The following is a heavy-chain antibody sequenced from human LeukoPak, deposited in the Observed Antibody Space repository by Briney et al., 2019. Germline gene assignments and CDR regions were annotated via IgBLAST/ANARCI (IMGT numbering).Heavy chain of an antibody. CDR3: ARVEGWYYYDSSRQLGFDP. Sequence: SQTLSLTCAISGDSVSSNSTAWNWIRQSPSRGLEWLGRTDYRSKYYNDYAVSVTSRITINPDTSKNQFSLQLNSVTPEDTAVYYCARVEGWYYYDSSRQLGFDPWGQGTLVSVSS. CDR1: GDSVSSNSTA. J-gene: IGHJ5*02. V-gene: IGHV6-1*01. D-gene: IGHD3-22*01. CDR2: TDYRSKYYN.